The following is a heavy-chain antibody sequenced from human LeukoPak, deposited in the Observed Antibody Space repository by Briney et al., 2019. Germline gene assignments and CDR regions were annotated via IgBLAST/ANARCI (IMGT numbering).Heavy chain of an antibody. CDR2: IYYSGST. Sequence: SETLSLTCTVSGGSMSSHYWSWIRQPPGKGLEWIGYIYYSGSTYYNPSLKSRVTISVDTSKNQFSLKLSSVTAADTAVYYCARADWNDSVDYWGQGTLVTVSS. V-gene: IGHV4-59*08. J-gene: IGHJ4*02. CDR3: ARADWNDSVDY. D-gene: IGHD1-1*01. CDR1: GGSMSSHY.